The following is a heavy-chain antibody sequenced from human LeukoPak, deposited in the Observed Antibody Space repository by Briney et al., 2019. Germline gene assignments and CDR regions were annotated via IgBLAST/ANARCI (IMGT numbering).Heavy chain of an antibody. CDR3: ARVHGGYPFDQ. V-gene: IGHV3-48*01. CDR1: AFTFSSYS. CDR2: ISSVSSTI. J-gene: IGHJ4*02. Sequence: GGSLRLSCAASAFTFSSYSMNWVRQAPGKGLEWISFISSVSSTIFYADSVKGRFNISRDNVKNSLYLQMNGLRAEDTAVYYCARVHGGYPFDQWGQGTLVTVSS. D-gene: IGHD3-22*01.